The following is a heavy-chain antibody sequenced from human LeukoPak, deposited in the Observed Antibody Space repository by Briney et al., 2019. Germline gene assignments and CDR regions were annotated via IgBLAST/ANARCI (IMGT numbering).Heavy chain of an antibody. D-gene: IGHD5-18*01. CDR1: GYTFTSYY. CDR2: IYPSGGST. V-gene: IGHV1-46*01. J-gene: IGHJ4*02. CDR3: ARDRGGDTAMMG. Sequence: ASVKVSCEASGYTFTSYYIHWVRQAPGQGLEWMGIIYPSGGSTSYAQKFQDRVTMTTDTSTSTVYMELSNLRSEDTAVYYCARDRGGDTAMMGWGQGALFTVSS.